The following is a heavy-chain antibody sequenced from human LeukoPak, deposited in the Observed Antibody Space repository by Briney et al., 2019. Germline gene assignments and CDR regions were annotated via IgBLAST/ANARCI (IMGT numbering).Heavy chain of an antibody. Sequence: ASVKVSCKASGYTFTSYYMHWVRQAPGQGLEWMGIINPSGGSTSYAQKFQGRVTMTRDTSTSTVYMELSSLRSEGTAVYYCARDGPQYCSSTSCPVSYYYYYMDVWGIGTTVTVSS. CDR3: ARDGPQYCSSTSCPVSYYYYYMDV. D-gene: IGHD2-2*01. V-gene: IGHV1-46*01. CDR2: INPSGGST. J-gene: IGHJ6*03. CDR1: GYTFTSYY.